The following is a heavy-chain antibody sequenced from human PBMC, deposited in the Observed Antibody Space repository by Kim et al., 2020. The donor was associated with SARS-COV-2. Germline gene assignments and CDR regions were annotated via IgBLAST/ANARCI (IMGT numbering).Heavy chain of an antibody. CDR3: ARVGGSILWHDDAFDI. CDR1: GGSISSGGYY. V-gene: IGHV4-31*03. Sequence: SETLSLTCTVSGGSISSGGYYWSWIRQHPGKGLEWIGYIYYSGSTYYNPSLKSRVTISVDTSKNQFSLKLSSVTAADTAVYYCARVGGSILWHDDAFDIWGQGTMVTVSS. J-gene: IGHJ3*02. CDR2: IYYSGST. D-gene: IGHD2-21*01.